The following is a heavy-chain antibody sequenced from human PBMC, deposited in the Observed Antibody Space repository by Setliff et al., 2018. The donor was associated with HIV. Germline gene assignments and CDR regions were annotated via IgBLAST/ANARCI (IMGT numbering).Heavy chain of an antibody. D-gene: IGHD3-10*01. CDR1: GFTFSNYA. V-gene: IGHV1-2*02. CDR2: INPGSGDT. CDR3: ARVLSVTMIRGAHGY. J-gene: IGHJ4*02. Sequence: GASVKVSCKTSGFTFSNYAIHWVRQAPGQGLEWMGWINPGSGDTNYAQKFQGRVTMTSDTSTRTVYMELSSLTSDDTAVYFCARVLSVTMIRGAHGYWGQGTLVTVSS.